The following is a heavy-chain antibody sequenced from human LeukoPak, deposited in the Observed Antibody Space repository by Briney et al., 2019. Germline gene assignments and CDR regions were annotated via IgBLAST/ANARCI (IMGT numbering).Heavy chain of an antibody. CDR3: ARSDYGDLYYFDY. J-gene: IGHJ4*02. D-gene: IGHD4-17*01. Sequence: GGSLRLSCAASGFTFSSYAMHWVRQAPGKGLEWVAVISYDGSNKYYADSVKGRFTISRDNSKNTLYLQMNSLRAEDTAVYYCARSDYGDLYYFDYWGQGTLVTVSS. V-gene: IGHV3-30-3*01. CDR2: ISYDGSNK. CDR1: GFTFSSYA.